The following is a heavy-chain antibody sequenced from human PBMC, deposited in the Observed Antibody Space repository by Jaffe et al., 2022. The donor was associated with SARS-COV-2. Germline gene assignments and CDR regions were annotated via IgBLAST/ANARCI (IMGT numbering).Heavy chain of an antibody. D-gene: IGHD1-26*01. CDR3: AREEKGATEAGLAYFDY. V-gene: IGHV4-38-2*02. CDR1: GYSISSGYY. J-gene: IGHJ4*02. CDR2: IYHSGST. Sequence: QVQLQESGPGLVKPSETLSLTCTVSGYSISSGYYWGWIRQPPGKGLEWIGSIYHSGSTYYNPSLKSRVTISVDTSKNQFSLKLSSVTAADTAVYYCAREEKGATEAGLAYFDYWGQGTLVTVSS.